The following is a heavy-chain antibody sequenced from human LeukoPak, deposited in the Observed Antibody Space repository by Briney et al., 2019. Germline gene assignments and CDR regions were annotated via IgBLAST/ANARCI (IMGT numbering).Heavy chain of an antibody. D-gene: IGHD4-23*01. J-gene: IGHJ4*02. CDR3: VRVNYGGNSGYHFDY. Sequence: GGSLRLSCAASGFDLWRYAMSWVRQAPGKGLEWVADISEGGEGTHYADSVQGRFRVSGDNSKKTLFLQLGSLRVQDTAIYHCVRVNYGGNSGYHFDYWGQGTLVIVSS. V-gene: IGHV3-23*01. CDR1: GFDLWRYA. CDR2: ISEGGEGT.